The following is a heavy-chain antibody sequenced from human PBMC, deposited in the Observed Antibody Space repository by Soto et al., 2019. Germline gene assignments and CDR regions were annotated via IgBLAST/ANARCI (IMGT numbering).Heavy chain of an antibody. V-gene: IGHV4-31*03. Sequence: PSETLSLTCTVSGGSISSGGYYWTWIRQHPGKGLEWIGFIFYSGSTYYNPSLKSRVTISVDTSKNQFSLRLSSVTAADTAVYFCASARFLDLGGVDYWGQGTLVTVSS. CDR2: IFYSGST. D-gene: IGHD3-3*01. CDR1: GGSISSGGYY. CDR3: ASARFLDLGGVDY. J-gene: IGHJ4*02.